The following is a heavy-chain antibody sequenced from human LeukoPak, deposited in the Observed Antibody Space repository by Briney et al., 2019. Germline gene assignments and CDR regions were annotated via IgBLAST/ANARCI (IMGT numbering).Heavy chain of an antibody. V-gene: IGHV3-23*01. Sequence: GGSLRLSCAASGFSFSSHAMCWVRQAPGKGLEWVSSIDISGGSTYYADSVQGRFTISRDNSKNTLYLQMNSLRAEDTALYYCANEVRPNDYWGQGTLITVSS. D-gene: IGHD1-1*01. CDR1: GFSFSSHA. J-gene: IGHJ4*02. CDR3: ANEVRPNDY. CDR2: IDISGGST.